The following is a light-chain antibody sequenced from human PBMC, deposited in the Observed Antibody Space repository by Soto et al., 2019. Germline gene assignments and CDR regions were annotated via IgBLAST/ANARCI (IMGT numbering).Light chain of an antibody. CDR1: QGISSY. J-gene: IGKJ4*01. V-gene: IGKV1-9*01. CDR3: QQLNSYPLT. Sequence: DIQLTQSPSFLSASVGDRVTITCRASQGISSYLAWYQQKPGKASILLIYVASTLQSGVPSRFSGSGSGTEFTLAISSLQPEDFATYYCQQLNSYPLTFGGGTKVQIK. CDR2: VAS.